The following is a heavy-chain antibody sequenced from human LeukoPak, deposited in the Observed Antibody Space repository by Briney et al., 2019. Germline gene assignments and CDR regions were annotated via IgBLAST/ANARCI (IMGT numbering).Heavy chain of an antibody. CDR3: ARDPGGGSGRPRFDY. Sequence: GASVKVSCKASGYTFTSYYMHWVRQAPGQGLEWMGIINPSGGSTSYAQKFQGRVTMTRDMSTSTVYMELSSLRSEDTAVYYCARDPGGGSGRPRFDYWGQGTLVTVSS. CDR1: GYTFTSYY. V-gene: IGHV1-46*01. CDR2: INPSGGST. D-gene: IGHD2-15*01. J-gene: IGHJ4*02.